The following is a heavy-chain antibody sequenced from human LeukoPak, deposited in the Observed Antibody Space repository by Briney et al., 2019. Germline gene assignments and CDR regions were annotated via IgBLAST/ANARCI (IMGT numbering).Heavy chain of an antibody. Sequence: GGSRRLSCAASVFTFSNAWMSWVSQAPGKGLEWVGRIKSKTDGGTTDYAAPVKGRFTISRDDSKNTLYLQMNSLKTEDTAVYYCTTRYCSGGSCKVDYWGQGTLVTVSS. J-gene: IGHJ4*02. D-gene: IGHD2-15*01. V-gene: IGHV3-15*01. CDR2: IKSKTDGGTT. CDR1: VFTFSNAW. CDR3: TTRYCSGGSCKVDY.